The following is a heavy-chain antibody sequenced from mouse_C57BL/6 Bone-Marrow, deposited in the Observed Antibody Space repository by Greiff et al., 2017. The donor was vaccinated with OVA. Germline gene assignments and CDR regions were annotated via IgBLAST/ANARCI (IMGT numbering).Heavy chain of an antibody. Sequence: QVQLQQPGAELVMPGASVKLSCQASGYTFTRYWMHWVKQRPGQGLEWIGEIDPSDSYTNYNQKFKGKSTLTVDKSSSTAYMQLSSLTSEDSAVYYCARDGYYVYYAMDYWGQGTSVTVSS. V-gene: IGHV1-69*01. CDR1: GYTFTRYW. J-gene: IGHJ4*01. D-gene: IGHD2-3*01. CDR2: IDPSDSYT. CDR3: ARDGYYVYYAMDY.